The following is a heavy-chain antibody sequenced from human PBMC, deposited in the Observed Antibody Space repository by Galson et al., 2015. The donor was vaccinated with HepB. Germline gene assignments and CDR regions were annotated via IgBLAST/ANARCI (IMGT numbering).Heavy chain of an antibody. D-gene: IGHD6-19*01. Sequence: SLRLSCAASGFTFSSYWMHWVRHAPGKGLVWVSRINSDGSSTSYADSVKGRFTISRDNAKNTLYLQMNSLRAEDTAVYYCATSRRGSGWSGNIDYWGQGTLVTVSS. J-gene: IGHJ4*02. CDR3: ATSRRGSGWSGNIDY. V-gene: IGHV3-74*01. CDR2: INSDGSST. CDR1: GFTFSSYW.